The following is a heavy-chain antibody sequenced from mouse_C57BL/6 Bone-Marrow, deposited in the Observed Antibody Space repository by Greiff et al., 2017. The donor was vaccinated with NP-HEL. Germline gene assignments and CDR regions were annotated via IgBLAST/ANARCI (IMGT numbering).Heavy chain of an antibody. Sequence: QVQLQQPGAELVKPGASVKLSCKASGYTFTSYWMHWVKQRPGPGLEWIGLIHPNSGSTNYNEKFKSKATLTVDKSSSTAYMQLSSLTSEDSAVYYFARSGTTVVPGDYWGQGTSVTVSS. CDR1: GYTFTSYW. V-gene: IGHV1-64*01. J-gene: IGHJ4*01. D-gene: IGHD1-1*01. CDR2: IHPNSGST. CDR3: ARSGTTVVPGDY.